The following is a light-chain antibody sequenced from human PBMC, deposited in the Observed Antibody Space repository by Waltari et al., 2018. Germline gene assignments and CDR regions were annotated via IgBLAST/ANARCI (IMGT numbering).Light chain of an antibody. V-gene: IGLV2-14*01. CDR2: DVS. CDR3: SSYTTSTTPVI. Sequence: QSALTQPASVSGSPGQSITISCTGTSRDVGGFKFVSWYQQYPGKAPKLIIYDVSNRPSGVSSRFSGSKSGYTASLTISGLQAEDEADYYCSSYTTSTTPVIFGGGTKLTVL. J-gene: IGLJ2*01. CDR1: SRDVGGFKF.